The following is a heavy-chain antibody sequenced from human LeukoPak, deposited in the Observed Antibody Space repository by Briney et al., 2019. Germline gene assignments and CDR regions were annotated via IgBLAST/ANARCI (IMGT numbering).Heavy chain of an antibody. D-gene: IGHD3-22*01. V-gene: IGHV3-48*01. CDR1: GFTFRNYV. CDR2: ISSSSSTI. J-gene: IGHJ4*02. CDR3: ARGSTYYDSSGQVPFDY. Sequence: GGSLRLSCAASGFTFRNYVIHWVRQAPGKGLEWVSYISSSSSTIYYADSVKGRFTISRDNAKNSLYLQMNSLRAEDTAVYYCARGSTYYDSSGQVPFDYWGQGTLVTVSS.